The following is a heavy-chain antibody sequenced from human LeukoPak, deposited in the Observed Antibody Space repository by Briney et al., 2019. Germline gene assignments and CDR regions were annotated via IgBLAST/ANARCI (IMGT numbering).Heavy chain of an antibody. CDR3: ARETGTRAFDP. Sequence: SETLSLTCTVSGGSISSSSYYWGWIRQPPGKGLEWIGSIYHSGCTYYNPSLKSRVTISVDTSKNQFSLKLSSVTAADTAVYYCARETGTRAFDPWGQGTLVTVSS. J-gene: IGHJ5*02. D-gene: IGHD1-1*01. V-gene: IGHV4-39*07. CDR2: IYHSGCT. CDR1: GGSISSSSYY.